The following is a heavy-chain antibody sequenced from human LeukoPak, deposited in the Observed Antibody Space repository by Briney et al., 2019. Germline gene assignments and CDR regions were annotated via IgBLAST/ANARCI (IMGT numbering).Heavy chain of an antibody. CDR1: GYTFTGYY. J-gene: IGHJ4*02. V-gene: IGHV1-2*06. CDR2: INPNSGGT. CDR3: ARDVGRDGYNYYS. Sequence: ASVKVSCKASGYTFTGYYMHWVRQAPGQGLEWMGRINPNSGGTNYAQKFQGRVTMTRDTSINTAYMEVSRLRSDDTAIYYCARDVGRDGYNYYSWGQGTLVTVSS. D-gene: IGHD5-24*01.